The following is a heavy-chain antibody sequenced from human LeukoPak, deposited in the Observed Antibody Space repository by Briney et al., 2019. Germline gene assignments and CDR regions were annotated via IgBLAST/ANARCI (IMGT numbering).Heavy chain of an antibody. CDR2: IYTSGST. J-gene: IGHJ4*02. Sequence: SETLSLTCTVSGGSISSYYWSWIRQPAGKGLEWIGRIYTSGSTNYNPSLKSRVTMSVDTSKNQFSLKLSSVTAADTAVYYCARDMDTMVRGIFSHWGQGTLVTVSS. D-gene: IGHD3-10*01. CDR1: GGSISSYY. CDR3: ARDMDTMVRGIFSH. V-gene: IGHV4-4*07.